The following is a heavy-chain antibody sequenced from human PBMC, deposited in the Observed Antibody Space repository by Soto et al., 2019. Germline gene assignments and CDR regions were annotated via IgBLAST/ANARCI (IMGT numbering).Heavy chain of an antibody. V-gene: IGHV3-30*18. CDR1: GFTFSSYG. CDR2: ISYDGSYK. CDR3: AKEGSVVATTPDFDY. D-gene: IGHD5-12*01. J-gene: IGHJ4*02. Sequence: QVQLVESGGGVVQPGRSLRLSCAASGFTFSSYGMHWVRQAPGKGLEWVAVISYDGSYKYYADSMKGRVTISRDNSKNKLYVQMNGLRAEDTAVYYCAKEGSVVATTPDFDYWGQGTLVTVSS.